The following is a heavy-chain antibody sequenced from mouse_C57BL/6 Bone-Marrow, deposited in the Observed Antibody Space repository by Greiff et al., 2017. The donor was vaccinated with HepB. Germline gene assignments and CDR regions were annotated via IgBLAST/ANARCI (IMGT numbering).Heavy chain of an antibody. Sequence: VQLQQPGAELVKPGASVKLSCKASGYTFTSYWMHWVKQRPGQGLEWIGMIHPNSGSTNYNEKFKSKATLTVDKSSSTAYMQLSSLTSEDSADYYGTRSEVGSSSYYAMDYWGQGTSVTVSS. CDR2: IHPNSGST. CDR3: TRSEVGSSSYYAMDY. V-gene: IGHV1-64*01. J-gene: IGHJ4*01. CDR1: GYTFTSYW. D-gene: IGHD1-1*01.